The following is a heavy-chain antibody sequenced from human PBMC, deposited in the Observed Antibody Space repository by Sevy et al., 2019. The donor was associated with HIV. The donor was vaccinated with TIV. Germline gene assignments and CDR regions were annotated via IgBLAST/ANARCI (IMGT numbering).Heavy chain of an antibody. Sequence: GGSLRLSCAASGFTFSYAWMSWVRQAPGKGLEWVGRIKSKTEGETTDYTAPVKGRFTISRDDSKNMLYLQMNSLKSEDTAVYYYITDPEYSGYDEEVINYYYYGLDVWGQGTTVTVSS. CDR2: IKSKTEGETT. J-gene: IGHJ6*02. CDR1: GFTFSYAW. CDR3: ITDPEYSGYDEEVINYYYYGLDV. V-gene: IGHV3-15*01. D-gene: IGHD5-12*01.